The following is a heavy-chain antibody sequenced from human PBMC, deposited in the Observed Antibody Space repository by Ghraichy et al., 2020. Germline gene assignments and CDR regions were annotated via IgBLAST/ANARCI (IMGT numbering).Heavy chain of an antibody. CDR3: VKDRIYSSSWYYDFDY. CDR2: ITSNGRST. V-gene: IGHV3-64D*06. J-gene: IGHJ4*02. CDR1: GFTFNNYA. D-gene: IGHD6-13*01. Sequence: GGSLRLSCSASGFTFNNYAIHWVRQAPGKGLQYVSVITSNGRSTYYADSVKGRFTISRDNSKNTVYLQMSSLRIEDTAVYYCVKDRIYSSSWYYDFDYWGQGTLVTVSS.